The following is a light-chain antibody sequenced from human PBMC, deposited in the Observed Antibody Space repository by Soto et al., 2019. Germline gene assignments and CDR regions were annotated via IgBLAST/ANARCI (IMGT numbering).Light chain of an antibody. CDR1: QGISSD. V-gene: IGKV1-9*01. CDR3: QQFKSYPIT. CDR2: AAS. Sequence: IQFTQSPSFLSASVGDRVTIPCRASQGISSDLAWYQQNPGKAPKLLIYAASTLQNGVPSTFSGSGSGTEFTLTISSLQPEDFGTYYCQQFKSYPITFGQGTRLEIK. J-gene: IGKJ5*01.